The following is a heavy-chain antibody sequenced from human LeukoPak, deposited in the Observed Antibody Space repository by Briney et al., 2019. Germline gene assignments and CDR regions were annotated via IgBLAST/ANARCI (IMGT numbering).Heavy chain of an antibody. D-gene: IGHD6-19*01. CDR1: GGSISSGDYY. CDR2: IYYSGST. J-gene: IGHJ4*02. Sequence: PSETLSLTCTVSGGSISSGDYYWSWIRQPPGKGLEWIGYIYYSGSTYYNPSLKSRVTMSVDTSKNQFSLKLSSVTAADTAVYYCARDARQQWLVYYFDYWGQGTLVTVSS. CDR3: ARDARQQWLVYYFDY. V-gene: IGHV4-30-4*08.